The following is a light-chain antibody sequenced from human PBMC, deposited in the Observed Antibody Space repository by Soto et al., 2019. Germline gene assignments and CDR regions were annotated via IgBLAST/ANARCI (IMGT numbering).Light chain of an antibody. Sequence: EIMLTQSPATLSLSPGERATLSCRASQSVSTYLAWYQQKPGQAPRLLIYDASNRSTGIPARFSGSGSWTDFTLTISSLEPEDFAVYYCQQRSNWPPGFTFGPGTKVDIK. CDR1: QSVSTY. CDR2: DAS. CDR3: QQRSNWPPGFT. V-gene: IGKV3-11*01. J-gene: IGKJ3*01.